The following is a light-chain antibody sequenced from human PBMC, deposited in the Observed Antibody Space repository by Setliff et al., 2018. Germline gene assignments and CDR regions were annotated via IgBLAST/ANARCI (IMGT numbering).Light chain of an antibody. V-gene: IGLV2-14*01. J-gene: IGLJ2*01. CDR2: DVS. Sequence: QSALTQPASVSGPPGQSITISCTGTSSDVGGYDYVSWYQQHPGKVPKLMVYDVSNRPSGVSDRFSGSKSGDTAFLTISGLQAEDEADYYCSSYSSSSTLVVFGGGTKVTVL. CDR1: SSDVGGYDY. CDR3: SSYSSSSTLVV.